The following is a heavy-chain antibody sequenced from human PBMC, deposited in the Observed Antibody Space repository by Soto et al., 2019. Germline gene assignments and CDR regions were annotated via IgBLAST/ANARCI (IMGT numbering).Heavy chain of an antibody. CDR2: INHSGSP. Sequence: QVQLQQWGAGLLKPSETLSLTCAVYGGSFSGYYWSWIRQPPGKGLEWIGEINHSGSPNYNPSLKSRVTISVDTPKNQFSLKLSSVTAADTAVYYCARQVGATPYYYYGMDVWGQGTTVTVS. J-gene: IGHJ6*02. V-gene: IGHV4-34*01. CDR1: GGSFSGYY. D-gene: IGHD1-26*01. CDR3: ARQVGATPYYYYGMDV.